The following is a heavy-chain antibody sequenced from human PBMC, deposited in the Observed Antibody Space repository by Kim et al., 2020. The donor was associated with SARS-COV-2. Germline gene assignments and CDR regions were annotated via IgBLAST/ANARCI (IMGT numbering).Heavy chain of an antibody. D-gene: IGHD3-10*01. J-gene: IGHJ4*02. CDR3: SRVVGYGSGSYPYYFDY. V-gene: IGHV3-21*01. CDR2: ISSSSSYI. Sequence: GGSLRLSCAASGFTFSSYSMNWVRQAPGKGLEWVSSISSSSSYIYYADSVKGHFTISRDNAKNSLYLQMNSLRAEDTAVYYCSRVVGYGSGSYPYYFDYWGQGTLVTVSS. CDR1: GFTFSSYS.